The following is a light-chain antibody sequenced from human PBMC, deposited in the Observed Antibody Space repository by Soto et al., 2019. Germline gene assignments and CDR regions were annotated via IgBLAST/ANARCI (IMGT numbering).Light chain of an antibody. V-gene: IGLV2-14*03. CDR2: GVD. CDR1: NSDVGGYKY. CDR3: VSYTSTTTLV. Sequence: QSALTQPASVSGSPGQSITISCTGTNSDVGGYKYVSWYQHQPGKAPNLMFYGVDNRPSGVSNRFSASKSGNTASLTISGLQAEDEAEYYCVSYTSTTTLVFGGGTKLTVL. J-gene: IGLJ2*01.